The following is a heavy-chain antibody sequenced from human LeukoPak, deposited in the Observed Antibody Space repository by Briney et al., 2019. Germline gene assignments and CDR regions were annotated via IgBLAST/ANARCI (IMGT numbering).Heavy chain of an antibody. CDR3: MSDLDN. V-gene: IGHV3-23*01. Sequence: GGSLRLSCAASGFYFSNYAMSWVRQAPGKGLEWVSAISGSGGSTYYADSVKGRFTISRDNSKNTLCLQMNSLKTEDTAIYYCMSDLDNWGQGTLVTVSS. CDR2: ISGSGGST. CDR1: GFYFSNYA. J-gene: IGHJ4*02.